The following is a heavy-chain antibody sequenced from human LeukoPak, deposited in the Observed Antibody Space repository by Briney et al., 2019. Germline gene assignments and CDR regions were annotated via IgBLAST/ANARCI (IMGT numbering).Heavy chain of an antibody. J-gene: IGHJ4*02. CDR3: AREAHSSIAARPFDY. D-gene: IGHD6-6*01. CDR2: IKQDGSEK. V-gene: IGHV3-7*01. Sequence: GGSLRLSCAASGFTFSSYWMIWVRQAPGKGLEWVANIKQDGSEKHYVDSVKGRFTISRDNAKNSLYLQMNSLRAEDTAVYYCAREAHSSIAARPFDYWGQGTLVTVSS. CDR1: GFTFSSYW.